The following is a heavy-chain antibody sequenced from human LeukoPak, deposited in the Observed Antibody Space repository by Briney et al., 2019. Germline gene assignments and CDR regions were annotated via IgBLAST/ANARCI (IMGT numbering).Heavy chain of an antibody. D-gene: IGHD7-27*01. CDR2: IGGSGGNT. J-gene: IGHJ6*03. V-gene: IGHV3-23*01. CDR1: GFTFSTYA. CDR3: AKTGAGYYYMDV. Sequence: GGSLRLSCAASGFTFSTYAMSWVRQAPGKGLEWVSIIGGSGGNTYYADSVKGRFTISRDNSKNTLYLQMNSLRADDTAVYYCAKTGAGYYYMDVWGKGTTVTVSS.